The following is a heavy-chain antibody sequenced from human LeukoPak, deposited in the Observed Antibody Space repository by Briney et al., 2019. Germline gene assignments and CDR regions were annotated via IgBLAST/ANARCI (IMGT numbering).Heavy chain of an antibody. Sequence: PSETLSLTCTVSGGSISSYYWSWIRQPPGKGLEWIGYIYYSGSTNYNPSLKSRVTISVDTSKNQFSLKLSSVTAADTAVYYCARDPGLNILTGYYTWFDPWGQGTLVTVSS. V-gene: IGHV4-59*01. J-gene: IGHJ5*02. CDR2: IYYSGST. CDR3: ARDPGLNILTGYYTWFDP. CDR1: GGSISSYY. D-gene: IGHD3-9*01.